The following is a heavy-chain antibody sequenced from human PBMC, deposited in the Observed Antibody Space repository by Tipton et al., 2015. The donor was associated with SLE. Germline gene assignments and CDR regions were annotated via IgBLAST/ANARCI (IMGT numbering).Heavy chain of an antibody. J-gene: IGHJ3*02. CDR2: IYYSGST. V-gene: IGHV4-59*11. CDR3: ARTRGSGGDAFDI. D-gene: IGHD3-10*01. CDR1: GGSISSHY. Sequence: TLSLTCTVSGGSISSHYWSWIRQPPGKGLEWIGDIYYSGSTNYNPSLKSRVTISVDTSKNQFSLKLSSVTAADTAVYYCARTRGSGGDAFDIWGQGTMVTVSS.